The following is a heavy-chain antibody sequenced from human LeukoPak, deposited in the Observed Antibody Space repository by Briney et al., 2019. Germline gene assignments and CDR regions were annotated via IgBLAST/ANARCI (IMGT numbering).Heavy chain of an antibody. V-gene: IGHV1-69*13. J-gene: IGHJ3*02. D-gene: IGHD3-3*01. Sequence: SVKVSCKASGYTFTSYYMHWVRQAPGQGLEWMGGIIPIFGTANYAQKFQGRVTITADESTSTAYMELSSLRSEDTAVCYCAVPPGITIFGVVRDLAGDAFDIWGQGTMVTVSS. CDR3: AVPPGITIFGVVRDLAGDAFDI. CDR1: GYTFTSYY. CDR2: IIPIFGTA.